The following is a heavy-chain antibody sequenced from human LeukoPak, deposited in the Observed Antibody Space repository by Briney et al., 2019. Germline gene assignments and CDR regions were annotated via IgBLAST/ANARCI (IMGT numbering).Heavy chain of an antibody. J-gene: IGHJ4*02. CDR2: IYSAGST. Sequence: GGSLRLSCAASGFTVSDNYMSWVRQAPGKGLEWISLIYSAGSTYYADSVTGRFTISRDNSKNTLFLQMNSLRAEDTAVYYCARRGDGGRSFDYWGQGTLVTVSS. CDR3: ARRGDGGRSFDY. CDR1: GFTVSDNY. V-gene: IGHV3-53*01. D-gene: IGHD4-23*01.